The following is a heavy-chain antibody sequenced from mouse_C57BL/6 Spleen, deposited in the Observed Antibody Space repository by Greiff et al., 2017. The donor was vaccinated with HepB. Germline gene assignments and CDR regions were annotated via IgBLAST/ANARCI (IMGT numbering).Heavy chain of an antibody. CDR1: GFTFSDYG. Sequence: EVQGVESGGGLVKPGGSLKLSCAASGFTFSDYGMHWVRQAPEKGLEWVAYISSGSSTIYYADTVKGRFTISRYNAKNTLFLQMTSLRSEDTAMYYCARKSDYYAMDYWGQGTSVPVSS. J-gene: IGHJ4*01. CDR2: ISSGSSTI. CDR3: ARKSDYYAMDY. V-gene: IGHV5-17*01.